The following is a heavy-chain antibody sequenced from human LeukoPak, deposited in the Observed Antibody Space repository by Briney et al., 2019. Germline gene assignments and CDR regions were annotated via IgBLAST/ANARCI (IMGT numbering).Heavy chain of an antibody. CDR1: GFTFSSYG. V-gene: IGHV3-30*03. CDR3: ARVGYGYDILTGCSSDY. D-gene: IGHD3-9*01. CDR2: ISYDGSNK. J-gene: IGHJ4*02. Sequence: GGSLRLPCAASGFTFSSYGMHWVRQAPGKGLEWVAVISYDGSNKYYADSVKGRFTISRDNSKNTLYLQMNSLRAEDTAVYYCARVGYGYDILTGCSSDYWGQGTLVTVSS.